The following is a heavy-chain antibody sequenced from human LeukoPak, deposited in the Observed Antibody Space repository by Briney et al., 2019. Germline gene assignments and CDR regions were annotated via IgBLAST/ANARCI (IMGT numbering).Heavy chain of an antibody. CDR1: GGSIRSSSYY. Sequence: TTSETLSLTCTVSGGSIRSSSYYWGWIRQPPGKGLEWIGSIFYSGSTYQNPSLKSRVTISVDTSKNQFSLKLSSVTAADTALYYCARNTIVCSGGSCYYSSFDYWGQGTLVTVSS. CDR2: IFYSGST. CDR3: ARNTIVCSGGSCYYSSFDY. D-gene: IGHD2-15*01. J-gene: IGHJ4*02. V-gene: IGHV4-39*01.